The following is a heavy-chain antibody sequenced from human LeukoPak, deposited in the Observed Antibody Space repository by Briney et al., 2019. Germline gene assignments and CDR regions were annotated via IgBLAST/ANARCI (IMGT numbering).Heavy chain of an antibody. CDR2: ISKDGSTS. CDR3: ARDYYMGIVDQ. Sequence: PGGSLRLSCAASGFTFSSYWMSWVRQAPGKGLVWVSVISKDGSTSIYADSVRGRLTISRDNAKNTLYLQMNSLRVEDTSVYYCARDYYMGIVDQWGQGTRVTVSS. D-gene: IGHD3-22*01. CDR1: GFTFSSYW. J-gene: IGHJ5*02. V-gene: IGHV3-74*01.